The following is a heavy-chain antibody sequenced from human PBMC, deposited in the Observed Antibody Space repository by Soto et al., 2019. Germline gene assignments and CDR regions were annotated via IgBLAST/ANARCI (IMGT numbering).Heavy chain of an antibody. CDR1: GFTFSSYA. V-gene: IGHV3-30-3*01. CDR3: AREIWFGEGAFDI. J-gene: IGHJ3*02. Sequence: QVQLVESGGGVVQPGRSLRLSCAASGFTFSSYAMHWVRQAQGKGLEWVAVISYDGSNKYYADSVKGRFTISRDNSKNTLYLQMNSLRAEDTAVYYCAREIWFGEGAFDIWGQGTMVTVSS. D-gene: IGHD3-10*01. CDR2: ISYDGSNK.